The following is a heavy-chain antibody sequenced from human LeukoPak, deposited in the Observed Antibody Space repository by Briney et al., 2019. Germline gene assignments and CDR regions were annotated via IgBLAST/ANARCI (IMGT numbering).Heavy chain of an antibody. D-gene: IGHD2-15*01. CDR2: IYPGDSDT. J-gene: IGHJ4*02. CDR1: GYSFTSYW. CDR3: ARLPDYCSGGSCYDY. Sequence: GESLKISCKGSGYSFTSYWIAWVRQMPGKGLEWMGIIYPGDSDTRYSPSFQGQVTISADKSISTAYLQWSSLKASDTATYYCARLPDYCSGGSCYDYWGQGTLVIVSS. V-gene: IGHV5-51*01.